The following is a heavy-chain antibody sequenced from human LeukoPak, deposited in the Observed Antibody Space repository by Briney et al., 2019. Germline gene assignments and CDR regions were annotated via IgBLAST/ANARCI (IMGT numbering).Heavy chain of an antibody. CDR3: AGAFDI. Sequence: GGSLRLSCAVSGLTFSNAWMSWVRQAPGKGLEWVSAISGSGGNTYYADSVKGRFTISRDNAKNSLYLQMNSLRAEDTAVYYCAGAFDIWGQGTMVTVSS. CDR1: GLTFSNAW. CDR2: ISGSGGNT. J-gene: IGHJ3*02. V-gene: IGHV3-21*01.